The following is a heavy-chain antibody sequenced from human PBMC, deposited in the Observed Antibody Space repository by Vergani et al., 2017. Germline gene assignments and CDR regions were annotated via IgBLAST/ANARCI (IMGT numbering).Heavy chain of an antibody. CDR1: GFTFSNSA. CDR2: ISGPGLST. J-gene: IGHJ4*01. D-gene: IGHD3-22*01. Sequence: EVQLLESGGGSAQPGESLRLSCVASGFTFSNSAVSWVRQAPGRGLAWISSISGPGLSTDYADSVKGRFSISRDNSKNTVFLQMHSLRAEDTAKYYCVKEKIDLGYYVFDFWGHGILVTVSS. CDR3: VKEKIDLGYYVFDF. V-gene: IGHV3-23*01.